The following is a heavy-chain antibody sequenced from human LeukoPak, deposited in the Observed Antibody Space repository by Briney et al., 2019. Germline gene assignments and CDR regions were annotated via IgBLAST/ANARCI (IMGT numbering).Heavy chain of an antibody. J-gene: IGHJ4*02. CDR2: IKKDGSEK. Sequence: GSLRLSCAASGFTFSSYWMSWVRQAPGKGLEWVANIKKDGSEKYYVDSVKGRFTISRDNAKTSLYLQMDSLRAEDTAVYYCARDLSGVAGYTYGRGIDYWGQGTLVTVSS. CDR3: ARDLSGVAGYTYGRGIDY. D-gene: IGHD5-18*01. CDR1: GFTFSSYW. V-gene: IGHV3-7*01.